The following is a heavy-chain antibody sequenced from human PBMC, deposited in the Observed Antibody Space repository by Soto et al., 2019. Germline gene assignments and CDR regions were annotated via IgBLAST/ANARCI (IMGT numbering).Heavy chain of an antibody. J-gene: IGHJ4*02. CDR3: ARGLGGSYFPFDF. CDR1: GGTFSDSA. D-gene: IGHD1-26*01. Sequence: QVHLVQSGAEVMKPGSSVKVSCKTSGGTFSDSAINWLRQTPGQGLEWMGGLVPMFRTANYAPNLQGRVSITADESTSTVFMELSSLTFEDTAVYYCARGLGGSYFPFDFWGQGTLLTVSS. V-gene: IGHV1-69*12. CDR2: LVPMFRTA.